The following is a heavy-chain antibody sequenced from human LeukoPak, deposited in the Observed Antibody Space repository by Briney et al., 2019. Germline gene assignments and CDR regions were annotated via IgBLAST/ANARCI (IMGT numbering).Heavy chain of an antibody. J-gene: IGHJ4*02. Sequence: GSLRLSCSASGFTFSSYGMHWVRQAPGKGLEYVSGISNKGGSTNYADSVKGRFTISRGNSKNTLHLQMSSLRADDTAVYYCVKSGTWADFDSWGQGTLVTVSS. V-gene: IGHV3-64D*09. CDR2: ISNKGGST. CDR3: VKSGTWADFDS. D-gene: IGHD1-26*01. CDR1: GFTFSSYG.